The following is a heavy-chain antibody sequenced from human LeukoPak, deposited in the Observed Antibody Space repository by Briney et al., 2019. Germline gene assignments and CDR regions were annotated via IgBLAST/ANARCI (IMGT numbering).Heavy chain of an antibody. D-gene: IGHD2-2*01. V-gene: IGHV1-69*13. Sequence: SVKVSCKASGGTFSSYAISWVRQAPGQGLEWMGGNIPIFGTANYAQKFQGRVTITADESTSTAYMELSSLRSEDTAVYYCASYIVVVPAARRSAAFDIWGQGTMVTVSS. CDR3: ASYIVVVPAARRSAAFDI. CDR1: GGTFSSYA. CDR2: NIPIFGTA. J-gene: IGHJ3*02.